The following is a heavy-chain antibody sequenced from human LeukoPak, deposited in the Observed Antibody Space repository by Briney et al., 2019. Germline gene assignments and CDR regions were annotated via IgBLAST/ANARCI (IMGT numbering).Heavy chain of an antibody. D-gene: IGHD6-6*01. CDR1: GGSISSYY. CDR2: IYYSGSI. Sequence: ASETLSLTCTVSGGSISSYYWSWIRQPPGKGLEWIGYIYYSGSINYNPSLKSRVTISVDTSKNQFSLKLSSVTAADTAVYYCARTRILYSSSSSYFDYWGQGTLVTVSS. V-gene: IGHV4-59*08. CDR3: ARTRILYSSSSSYFDY. J-gene: IGHJ4*02.